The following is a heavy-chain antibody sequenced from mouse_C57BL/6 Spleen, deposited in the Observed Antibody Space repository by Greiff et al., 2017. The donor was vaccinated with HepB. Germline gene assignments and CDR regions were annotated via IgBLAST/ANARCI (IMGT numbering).Heavy chain of an antibody. CDR3: TQDPWYFDV. V-gene: IGHV1-26*01. Sequence: EVQLQQSGPELVKPGASVKISCKASGYTFTDYYMNWVKQSHGKSLEWIGDINPNNGVTSYNQKFKGKATLTVDKSSSTAYMELRSLTSEDSAVYYCTQDPWYFDVWGTGTTVTVSS. J-gene: IGHJ1*03. CDR1: GYTFTDYY. CDR2: INPNNGVT.